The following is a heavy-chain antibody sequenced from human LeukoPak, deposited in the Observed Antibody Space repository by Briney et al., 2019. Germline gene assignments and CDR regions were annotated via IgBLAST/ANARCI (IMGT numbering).Heavy chain of an antibody. V-gene: IGHV3-53*01. CDR1: GFTFSSYA. CDR3: ARDPVVGATSGYYYGMDV. D-gene: IGHD1-26*01. J-gene: IGHJ6*02. Sequence: GGSLRLSCAASGFTFSSYAMSWVRQAPGKGLEWVSVIYSGGSTYYADSVKGRFTISRDNSKNTLYLQMNSLRAEDTAVYYCARDPVVGATSGYYYGMDVWGQGTTVTVSS. CDR2: IYSGGST.